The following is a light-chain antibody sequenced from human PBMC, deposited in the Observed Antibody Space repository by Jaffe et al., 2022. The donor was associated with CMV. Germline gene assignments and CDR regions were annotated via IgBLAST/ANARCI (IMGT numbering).Light chain of an antibody. CDR3: QQYGSSTLIT. J-gene: IGKJ3*01. Sequence: EIVLTQSPGTLSLSPGETATLSCRASQSVNSNYLAWYQQKPGQAPRLLIYGASNRATGIPDRFSGSGSGTDFTLTISRLEPEDFADYYCQQYGSSTLITFGPGTKVESK. V-gene: IGKV3-20*01. CDR2: GAS. CDR1: QSVNSNY.